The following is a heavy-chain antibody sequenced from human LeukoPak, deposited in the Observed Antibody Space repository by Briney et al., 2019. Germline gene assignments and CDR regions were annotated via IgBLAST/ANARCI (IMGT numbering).Heavy chain of an antibody. V-gene: IGHV3-23*01. J-gene: IGHJ4*02. D-gene: IGHD3-3*01. Sequence: PGGSLRLSCAASGFTFSSYAMSWVRQAPGKGLEWVSAISGSGGSIYYADSVKGRFTISRDNSKNTLYLQMNSLRAEDTAVYYCAKAYDFWNILTHFDYWGQGTLVTVSS. CDR2: ISGSGGSI. CDR3: AKAYDFWNILTHFDY. CDR1: GFTFSSYA.